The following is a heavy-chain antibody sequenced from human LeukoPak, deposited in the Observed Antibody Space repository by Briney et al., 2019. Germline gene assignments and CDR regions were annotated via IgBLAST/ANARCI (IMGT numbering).Heavy chain of an antibody. V-gene: IGHV4-31*03. CDR1: GGSISSGGYY. CDR3: ARDSTNYGGSDAFDI. CDR2: IYYSGST. J-gene: IGHJ3*02. Sequence: PSETLSLTCTVTGGSISSGGYYWSWIRQHPGKGLEWIGYIYYSGSTYYDPSLKSRVTISADTSKNQFSLKLNSVTAADTAVYYCARDSTNYGGSDAFDIWGQGTMVTVSS. D-gene: IGHD4-23*01.